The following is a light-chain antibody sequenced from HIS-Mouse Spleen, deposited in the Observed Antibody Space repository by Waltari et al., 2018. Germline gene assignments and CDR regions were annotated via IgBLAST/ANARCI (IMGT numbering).Light chain of an antibody. CDR3: CAYAGSSTYWV. CDR2: ECS. J-gene: IGLJ3*02. CDR1: SSDVGSYNL. Sequence: QSALTQPASVSGSPGHSITISCTGTSSDVGSYNLVSWYQQHPGKAPKLMIYECSKRPSGVSNRFSGSKSGNTASLTISGLQAEDEADYYCCAYAGSSTYWVFGGGTKLTVL. V-gene: IGLV2-23*01.